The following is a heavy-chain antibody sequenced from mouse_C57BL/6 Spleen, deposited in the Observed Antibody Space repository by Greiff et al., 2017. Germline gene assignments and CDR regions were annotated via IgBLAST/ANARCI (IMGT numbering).Heavy chain of an antibody. V-gene: IGHV1-69*01. D-gene: IGHD4-1*01. CDR3: ATNLPGYYFDY. CDR1: GYTFTSYW. Sequence: QVQLQQPGAELVMPGASVKLSCKASGYTFTSYWMHWVKQRPGQGLEWIGEIDPSDSYTNYNQKFKGKATLTVDKSSSTAYMQLSSLTSEDSAVYYCATNLPGYYFDYWGQGTTLTVSS. J-gene: IGHJ2*01. CDR2: IDPSDSYT.